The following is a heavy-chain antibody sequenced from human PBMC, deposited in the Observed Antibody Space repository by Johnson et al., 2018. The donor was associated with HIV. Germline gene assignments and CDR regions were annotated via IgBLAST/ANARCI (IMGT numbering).Heavy chain of an antibody. CDR2: ISYDGSNK. V-gene: IGHV3-30*04. CDR1: GFTFSSYA. J-gene: IGHJ3*02. CDR3: ARDRRFGDPGAFDI. D-gene: IGHD2-21*02. Sequence: QVQLVESGGGLVQPGGSQRLSCAASGFTFSSYAMHWVRQAPGKGLEWVAVISYDGSNKYYADSVKGRFTISRDNSKNTLYLQMNSLRAEDTAVYYCARDRRFGDPGAFDIWGQGTMVTVSS.